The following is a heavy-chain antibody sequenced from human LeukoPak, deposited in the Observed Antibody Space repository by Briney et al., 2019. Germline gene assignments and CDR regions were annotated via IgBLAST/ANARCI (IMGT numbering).Heavy chain of an antibody. CDR3: AREEVKSFDN. CDR1: GFTFSSYW. V-gene: IGHV3-7*03. CDR2: INHNGNVN. Sequence: PGGSLRLSCAASGFTFSSYWINWARQAPGKGLEWVASINHNGNVNYYVDSVRGRFTISRDNAKNSLYLQMNNLRVEDTAVYYCAREEVKSFDNWGQGTLVTVSS. J-gene: IGHJ4*02.